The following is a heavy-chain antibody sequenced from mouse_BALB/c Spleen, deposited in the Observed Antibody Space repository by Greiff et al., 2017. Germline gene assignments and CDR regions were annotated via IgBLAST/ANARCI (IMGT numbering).Heavy chain of an antibody. CDR1: GYSFTGYY. D-gene: IGHD3-3*01. CDR2: INPYNGAT. CDR3: ARWLGYAMDY. V-gene: IGHV1-31*01. Sequence: VQLQQSGPELVKPGASVKISCKASGYSFTGYYMHWVKQSHVKSLEWIGRINPYNGATSYNQNFKDKASLTVDKSSSTAYMELHSLTSEDSAVYYCARWLGYAMDYWGQGTSVTVSS. J-gene: IGHJ4*01.